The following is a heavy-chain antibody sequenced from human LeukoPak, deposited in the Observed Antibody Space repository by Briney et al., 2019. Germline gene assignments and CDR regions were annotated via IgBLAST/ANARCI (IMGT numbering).Heavy chain of an antibody. D-gene: IGHD2-2*01. Sequence: GGSLRLSCAASGFTFSSYGMHWVRQAPGKGLEWVAFIRYDGSNKYYADSVKGRFTISRDNSKNTLHLQMNSLRTEDTAMYYCAKAPLGHCSSTTCPDYYYYYMDVWGKGTTVTVSS. V-gene: IGHV3-30*02. J-gene: IGHJ6*03. CDR2: IRYDGSNK. CDR1: GFTFSSYG. CDR3: AKAPLGHCSSTTCPDYYYYYMDV.